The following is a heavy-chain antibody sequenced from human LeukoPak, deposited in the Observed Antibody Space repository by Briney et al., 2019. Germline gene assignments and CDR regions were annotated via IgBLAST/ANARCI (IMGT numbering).Heavy chain of an antibody. CDR1: GGSISSSSYY. Sequence: SETLSLTCTVSGGSISSSSYYWGWIRQPPGKGLEWIGSIYYSGSTYYNPSLQSRVTLSVDTSKNQLSLQLRSVTAADTAVYFCARHGWERGYNYGSESPTFFDSFGQGILVIVST. J-gene: IGHJ4*02. V-gene: IGHV4-39*01. CDR3: ARHGWERGYNYGSESPTFFDS. CDR2: IYYSGST. D-gene: IGHD5-18*01.